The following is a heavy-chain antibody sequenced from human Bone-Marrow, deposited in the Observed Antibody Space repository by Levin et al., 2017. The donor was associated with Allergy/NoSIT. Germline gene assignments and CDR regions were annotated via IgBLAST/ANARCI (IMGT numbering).Heavy chain of an antibody. Sequence: SSETLSLTCIVSGGSIRSYYWSWIRQPAGKGLEWIGRIYPSGSTTYNPSLKSRVTMSADTSKNHFSLKLRSVTGADTAVYYCARGNGGAFDYWGQGALVTVSS. CDR2: IYPSGST. V-gene: IGHV4-4*07. J-gene: IGHJ4*02. CDR1: GGSIRSYY. CDR3: ARGNGGAFDY. D-gene: IGHD4-23*01.